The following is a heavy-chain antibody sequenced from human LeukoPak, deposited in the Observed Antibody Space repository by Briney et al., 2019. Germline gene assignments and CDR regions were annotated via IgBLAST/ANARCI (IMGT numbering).Heavy chain of an antibody. CDR1: GGSISRYY. CDR2: IYFSGAT. V-gene: IGHV4-59*01. J-gene: IGHJ6*02. D-gene: IGHD4-17*01. Sequence: PSETLSLTCTVSGGSISRYYWSWIRQPPGKGLEWIGYIYFSGATNYNPSLKSRVTISVDTSKNQFSLKLSSVTAADTAVYYCAREDPQTTVPEGLDVWGQGTTVTVSS. CDR3: AREDPQTTVPEGLDV.